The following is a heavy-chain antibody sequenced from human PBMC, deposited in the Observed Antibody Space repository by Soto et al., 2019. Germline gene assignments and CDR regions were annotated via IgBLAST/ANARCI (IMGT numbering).Heavy chain of an antibody. Sequence: QVQLVQSGAEVKKPGSSVKVSCKASGGTFSSYTISWVRQAPGQGLEWMGRIIPILGIANYAQKFQGRVTITADKSTSTAYMERSSLRSEDTAVYYCASHAVVAATLWFDPWGQGTLVTVSS. D-gene: IGHD2-15*01. CDR2: IIPILGIA. CDR3: ASHAVVAATLWFDP. CDR1: GGTFSSYT. V-gene: IGHV1-69*02. J-gene: IGHJ5*02.